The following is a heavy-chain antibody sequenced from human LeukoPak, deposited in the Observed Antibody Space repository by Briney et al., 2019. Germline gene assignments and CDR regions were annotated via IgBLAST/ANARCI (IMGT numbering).Heavy chain of an antibody. V-gene: IGHV3-23*01. D-gene: IGHD6-13*01. CDR2: ISGSGGST. CDR1: GGTISSSSYY. J-gene: IGHJ4*02. CDR3: AHHSVAAAGTRDY. Sequence: PSETLSLTCTVSGGTISSSSYYWGWIRQSPGKGLEWVSAISGSGGSTYYADSVKGRFTISRDNSKNTLYLQMNSLRAEDTAVYYCAHHSVAAAGTRDYWGQGTLVTVSS.